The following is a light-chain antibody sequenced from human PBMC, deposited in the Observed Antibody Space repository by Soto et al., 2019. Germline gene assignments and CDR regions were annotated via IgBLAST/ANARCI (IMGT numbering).Light chain of an antibody. Sequence: EKVMTQSPATLSVSRGERATLSCRASQSVRSNLAWYQQKPGQPPRLLIYDASTRATGIPSRFSGSGSGTEFTLTISSLKYEDFAVYYCQQYDNWPRTFGQGTKVDIK. CDR1: QSVRSN. CDR3: QQYDNWPRT. CDR2: DAS. V-gene: IGKV3-15*01. J-gene: IGKJ1*01.